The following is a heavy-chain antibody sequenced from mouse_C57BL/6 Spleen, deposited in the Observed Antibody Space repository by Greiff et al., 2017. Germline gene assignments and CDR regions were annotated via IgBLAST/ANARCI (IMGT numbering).Heavy chain of an antibody. CDR2: ISDGGSYT. J-gene: IGHJ4*01. D-gene: IGHD1-2*01. V-gene: IGHV5-4*01. CDR3: ARDLYGAMDY. Sequence: EVQVVESGGGLVKPGGSLKLSCAASGFTFSSYAMSWVRQTPEKRLEWVATISDGGSYTYYPDNVKGRFTISRDNAKNNLYLQMSHLKSEDTAMYYCARDLYGAMDYWGQGTSVTVSS. CDR1: GFTFSSYA.